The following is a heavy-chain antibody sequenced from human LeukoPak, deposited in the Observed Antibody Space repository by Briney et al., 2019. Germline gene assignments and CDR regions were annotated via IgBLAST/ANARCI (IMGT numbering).Heavy chain of an antibody. CDR1: GFTFSSCG. J-gene: IGHJ3*02. Sequence: GGSLRLSCAASGFTFSSCGMSWVRQAPGKGLEWVSAISGSGGSTYYADSVKGRFTISRDNSKNTLYLQMNSLRAEDTAVYYCAKDIYGDNPMGAFDIWGQGTMVTVSS. CDR3: AKDIYGDNPMGAFDI. V-gene: IGHV3-23*01. CDR2: ISGSGGST. D-gene: IGHD4-23*01.